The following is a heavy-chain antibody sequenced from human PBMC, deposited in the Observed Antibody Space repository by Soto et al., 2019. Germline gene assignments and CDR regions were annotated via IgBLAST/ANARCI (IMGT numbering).Heavy chain of an antibody. D-gene: IGHD7-27*01. J-gene: IGHJ4*02. Sequence: SAQVTCEESRYRIEGCSLWLVRQAPGQGLEWMGWINPNSGGTNYAQKFQGRVTMTRDTSISTAYMELSRLRSDDTAVYYCASYRTGDDYWGQGTLV. CDR1: RYRIEGCS. CDR2: INPNSGGT. CDR3: ASYRTGDDY. V-gene: IGHV1-2*02.